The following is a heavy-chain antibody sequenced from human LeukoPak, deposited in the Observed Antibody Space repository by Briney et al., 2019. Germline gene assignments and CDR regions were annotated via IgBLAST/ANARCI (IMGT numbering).Heavy chain of an antibody. CDR1: GCTFSSYA. Sequence: SVKVSCKASGCTFSSYAISWVRQAPGQGLEWMGGIIPIFGTANYAQKFQGRVTITADESTSTAYMELSSLRSEDTAVDYCAGSFFYPTGYYYYYMDVWGKGTTVTISS. D-gene: IGHD1-14*01. J-gene: IGHJ6*03. CDR3: AGSFFYPTGYYYYYMDV. CDR2: IIPIFGTA. V-gene: IGHV1-69*13.